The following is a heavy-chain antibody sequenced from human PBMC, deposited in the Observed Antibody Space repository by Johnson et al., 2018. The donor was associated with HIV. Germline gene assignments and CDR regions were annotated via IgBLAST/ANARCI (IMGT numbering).Heavy chain of an antibody. J-gene: IGHJ3*01. CDR3: AKVAVATAAGGVALDV. Sequence: QLVESGGSVVQPGRSLRLSCAASGFTFSNYGMHWVRQAPGKGLEWVAVVWFDGRNKYYSDSVKGRFTISRDDSKNTLYLQMNSLRVEDTAVYHCAKVAVATAAGGVALDVWGPGTMVTVSS. CDR2: VWFDGRNK. V-gene: IGHV3-33*06. CDR1: GFTFSNYG. D-gene: IGHD6-13*01.